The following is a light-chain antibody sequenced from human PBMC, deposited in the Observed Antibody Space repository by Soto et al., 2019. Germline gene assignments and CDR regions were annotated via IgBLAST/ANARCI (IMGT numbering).Light chain of an antibody. V-gene: IGLV2-11*01. CDR3: CSYAGSYTYV. Sequence: QSVRTQPRSVSGSPGQSVTISCTGTSSDVGGYHSVSWYQQYPDRAPKFIIYDVSKRPSGVPDRFSGSKSGNTASLTISGLQAEDEADYYCCSYAGSYTYVFGTGTKVTVL. CDR2: DVS. CDR1: SSDVGGYHS. J-gene: IGLJ1*01.